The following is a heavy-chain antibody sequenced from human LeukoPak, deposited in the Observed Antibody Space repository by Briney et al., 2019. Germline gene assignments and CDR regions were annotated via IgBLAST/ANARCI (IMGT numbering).Heavy chain of an antibody. CDR1: GFTLSSYS. CDR3: ARVRGSYCSDY. D-gene: IGHD1-26*01. J-gene: IGHJ4*02. Sequence: GGSLRLSCAASGFTLSSYSMNWIRQAPGKGLEWVSYISSSSSTIYYADSVKGRFTISRDNAKNSLYLQMNSLGAEDTAVYYCARVRGSYCSDYWGQGTLVTVSS. V-gene: IGHV3-48*01. CDR2: ISSSSSTI.